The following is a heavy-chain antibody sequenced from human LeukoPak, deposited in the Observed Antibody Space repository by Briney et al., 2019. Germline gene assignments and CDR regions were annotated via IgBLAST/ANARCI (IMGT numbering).Heavy chain of an antibody. V-gene: IGHV4-59*01. CDR3: ARGVHRHCSSWYGAFFDY. J-gene: IGHJ4*02. Sequence: PSETLSLTCTVSGGSISSYYWSWIRQPPGKGLEWIGYIYYSGSTNYNPSLKSRVTISVDTSKNQFSLKLSSVTAADTAVYYCARGVHRHCSSWYGAFFDYWGQGTLVTVSS. CDR2: IYYSGST. CDR1: GGSISSYY. D-gene: IGHD6-13*01.